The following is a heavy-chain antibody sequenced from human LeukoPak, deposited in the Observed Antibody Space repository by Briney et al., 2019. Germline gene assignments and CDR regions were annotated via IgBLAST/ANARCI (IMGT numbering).Heavy chain of an antibody. Sequence: PGGSLRLSCAASGFTFSSYWMNWVRQAPGKGLECVANIKQDGSEKYYVDSVKGRFTISRDNAKNSLYLQMNSLRAEDTAVYYCARTPDYDSSGYYFLFDYWGQGTLVTVSS. CDR1: GFTFSSYW. J-gene: IGHJ4*02. V-gene: IGHV3-7*01. CDR3: ARTPDYDSSGYYFLFDY. D-gene: IGHD3-22*01. CDR2: IKQDGSEK.